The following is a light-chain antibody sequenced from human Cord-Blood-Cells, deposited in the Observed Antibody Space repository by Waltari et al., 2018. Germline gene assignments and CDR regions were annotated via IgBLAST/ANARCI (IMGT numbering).Light chain of an antibody. CDR1: SSDLGGYNY. J-gene: IGLJ1*01. V-gene: IGLV2-11*01. CDR3: CSYAGSYTYV. Sequence: QSALTQPRPVSGSPGQSVTISCTGTSSDLGGYNYVSWYQQHPGKAPKLMIYDVSKRPSGVPDRFSGSKSGNTASLTISGLQAEDEADYYCCSYAGSYTYVFGTGTKVTVL. CDR2: DVS.